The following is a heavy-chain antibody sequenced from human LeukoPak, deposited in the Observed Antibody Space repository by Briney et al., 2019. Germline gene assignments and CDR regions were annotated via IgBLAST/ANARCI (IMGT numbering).Heavy chain of an antibody. V-gene: IGHV1-69*13. D-gene: IGHD5-18*01. Sequence: SVKVSCKVSGGTFSSYSINWVRQAPGHGLEWMGGIIPLFGKAKYAQKFQDRVTITADESTTTIYVELTSLRLEDTAVFFCARDQSGHTYGSPQTPNWFEPWGQGTLVSVSS. J-gene: IGHJ5*02. CDR1: GGTFSSYS. CDR2: IIPLFGKA. CDR3: ARDQSGHTYGSPQTPNWFEP.